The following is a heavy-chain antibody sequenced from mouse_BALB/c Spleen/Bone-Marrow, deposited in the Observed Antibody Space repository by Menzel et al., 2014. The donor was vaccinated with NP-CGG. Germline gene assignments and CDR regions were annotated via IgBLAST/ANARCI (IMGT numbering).Heavy chain of an antibody. CDR1: GFSFSSFG. Sequence: EVQVVESGGGLVQPGGSRKLSCSASGFSFSSFGMHWVRQAPEKGLEWVAYISSGSITIFYADTVKGRFTISRDNPKNALFLQMTRLRSEDTAMYYGTRGGNWEDFDYWGQGTTLTVSS. V-gene: IGHV5-17*02. CDR3: TRGGNWEDFDY. J-gene: IGHJ2*01. CDR2: ISSGSITI. D-gene: IGHD4-1*01.